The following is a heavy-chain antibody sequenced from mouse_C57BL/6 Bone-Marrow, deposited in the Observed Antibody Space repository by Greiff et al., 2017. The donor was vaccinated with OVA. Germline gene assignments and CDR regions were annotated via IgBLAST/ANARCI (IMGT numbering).Heavy chain of an antibody. J-gene: IGHJ2*01. CDR2: IDPETGGT. Sequence: VQLQQSGAELVRPGASVTLSCKASGYTFPDYEMHWVKQTPVHGLEWIGAIDPETGGTDYTQKFKGKAILTADKSSSTAYMELRSLTSEDSAVYYCTRIEYYWGQGTTLTVSS. V-gene: IGHV1-15*01. CDR3: TRIEYY. CDR1: GYTFPDYE.